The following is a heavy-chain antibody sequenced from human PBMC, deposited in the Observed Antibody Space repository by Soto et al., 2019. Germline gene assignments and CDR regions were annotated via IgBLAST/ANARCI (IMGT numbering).Heavy chain of an antibody. CDR2: IYYSGST. D-gene: IGHD6-13*01. CDR3: ARDSGIAAAVIY. V-gene: IGHV4-31*03. Sequence: PSETLSLTCTFSGGSISSGGYYWSWIRQHPGKGLEWIGYIYYSGSTYYNPSLKSRVTISVDTSKNQFSLKLSSVTAADTAVYYCARDSGIAAAVIYWGQGTLVTVSS. CDR1: GGSISSGGYY. J-gene: IGHJ4*02.